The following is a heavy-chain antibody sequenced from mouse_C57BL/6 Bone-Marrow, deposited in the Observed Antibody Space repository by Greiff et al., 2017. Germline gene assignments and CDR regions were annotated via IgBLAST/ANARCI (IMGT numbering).Heavy chain of an antibody. Sequence: VQLQQPGAELVKPGASVQMSCKASGYTFTSYWITWVKQRPGQGLEWIGEIYPGRGSTNYNEKFKSKSTLAVDTSSSTAYMQSSNLTSEDSAVYYSARDIYSYVYVWGTGTTVTVSA. J-gene: IGHJ1*03. V-gene: IGHV1-55*01. CDR2: IYPGRGST. CDR1: GYTFTSYW. CDR3: ARDIYSYVYV.